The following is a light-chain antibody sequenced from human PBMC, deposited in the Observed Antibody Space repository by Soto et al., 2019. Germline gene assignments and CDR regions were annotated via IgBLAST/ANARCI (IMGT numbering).Light chain of an antibody. CDR2: GAS. J-gene: IGKJ5*01. Sequence: EIVMTQSPATLSVSPGESATLSCRSSESVTDNQLAWYQQKPGQAPRLLIYGASIRATGIPDRFSGSGSETDFTLTISRLEPEDFALYYCQQYGSSAPITFGQGTRLEIK. V-gene: IGKV3-20*01. CDR3: QQYGSSAPIT. CDR1: ESVTDNQ.